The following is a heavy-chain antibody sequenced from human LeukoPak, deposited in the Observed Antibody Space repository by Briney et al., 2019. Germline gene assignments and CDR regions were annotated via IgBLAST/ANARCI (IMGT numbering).Heavy chain of an antibody. J-gene: IGHJ4*02. CDR2: ITYDGYYK. CDR1: GXTFTSYG. CDR3: AREMVDIVATTSLDY. V-gene: IGHV3-30*03. Sequence: PGTSLRLSCAASGXTFTSYGMHWVRQAPGKGLEWVALITYDGYYKYYSDSVKGRFTISSDTSKNTMYLQMNSLRAEDTAVYYCAREMVDIVATTSLDYWGQGTLVTVSS. D-gene: IGHD5-12*01.